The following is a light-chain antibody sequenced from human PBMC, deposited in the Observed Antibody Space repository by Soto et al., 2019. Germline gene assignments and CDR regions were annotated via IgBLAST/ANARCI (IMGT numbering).Light chain of an antibody. Sequence: QPVLTQAPSVSGAPGQRVTISCTGSSSNIGAGYDVQWYQHLPGTAPKLLIHGNTNRPSGVPDRFSGSKSGTSASLDTTALQAEDEGDYYCQSYGTTLSSLVFGGGTKLTVL. CDR1: SSNIGAGYD. CDR2: GNT. J-gene: IGLJ2*01. V-gene: IGLV1-40*01. CDR3: QSYGTTLSSLV.